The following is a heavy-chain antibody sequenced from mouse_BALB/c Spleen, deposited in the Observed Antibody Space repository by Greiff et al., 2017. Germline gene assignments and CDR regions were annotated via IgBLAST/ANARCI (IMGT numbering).Heavy chain of an antibody. Sequence: QVQLKQSGAELVKPGASVKMSCKAFGYTFTTYPIEWMKQNHGKSLEWIGNFHPYNDDTKYNEKFKGKAKLTVEKSSSTVYLELSRLTSDDSAVYYCATRSVTTEGFAYWGQGTLVTVSA. J-gene: IGHJ3*01. D-gene: IGHD2-2*01. CDR2: FHPYNDDT. V-gene: IGHV1-47*01. CDR3: ATRSVTTEGFAY. CDR1: GYTFTTYP.